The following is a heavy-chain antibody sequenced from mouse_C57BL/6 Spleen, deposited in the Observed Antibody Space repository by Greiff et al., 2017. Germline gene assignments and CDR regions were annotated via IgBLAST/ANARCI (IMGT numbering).Heavy chain of an antibody. V-gene: IGHV1-18*01. CDR1: GYTFTDYN. D-gene: IGHD2-4*01. CDR3: ARVYYDLYYAMDY. Sequence: EVKLMESGPELVKPGASVKIPCKASGYTFTDYNMDWVKQSHGKSLEWIGDINPNNGGTIYNQKFKGKATLTVDKSSSTAYMELRSLTTEDSAIYYCARVYYDLYYAMDYWGQGTSVTVSS. J-gene: IGHJ4*01. CDR2: INPNNGGT.